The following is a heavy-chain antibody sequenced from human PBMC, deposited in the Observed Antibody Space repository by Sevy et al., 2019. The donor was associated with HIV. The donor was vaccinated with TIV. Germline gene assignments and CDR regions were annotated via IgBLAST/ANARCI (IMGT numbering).Heavy chain of an antibody. D-gene: IGHD5-18*01. Sequence: SETLSLTCTVSGYSISSGYYWGWIRQPPGKGLEWMGSIYHSGSTYYNPSLKSRVTIAVATSKNQFSLKLSSVTAADTAVYYCASSEWTWIQLGSFDYWGQGTLVTVSS. J-gene: IGHJ4*02. CDR2: IYHSGST. V-gene: IGHV4-38-2*02. CDR1: GYSISSGYY. CDR3: ASSEWTWIQLGSFDY.